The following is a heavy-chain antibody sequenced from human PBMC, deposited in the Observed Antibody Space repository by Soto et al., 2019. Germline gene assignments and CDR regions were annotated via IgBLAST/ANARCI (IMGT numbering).Heavy chain of an antibody. CDR1: GFTFSSYA. CDR2: ISGSGGST. CDR3: AKDRVRGIAVAGSDY. J-gene: IGHJ4*02. Sequence: EVQLLESGGGLVQPGGSLRLSCAASGFTFSSYAMSWVRQAPGKGLEWVSAISGSGGSTYYADPVKGRFTISRDNSKNTLYLQMNSLRAEDTAVYYCAKDRVRGIAVAGSDYWGQGTLVTVSS. D-gene: IGHD6-19*01. V-gene: IGHV3-23*01.